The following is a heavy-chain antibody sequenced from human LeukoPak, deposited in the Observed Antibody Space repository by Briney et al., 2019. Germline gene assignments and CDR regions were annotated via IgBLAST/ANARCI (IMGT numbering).Heavy chain of an antibody. CDR2: INWNGGST. CDR1: GFTFDDYG. V-gene: IGHV3-20*04. Sequence: GGSLRLSCAASGFTFDDYGMSWVRQAPGKGLEWVSGINWNGGSTGYADSVKGRFTISRDNAKNSLYLQMNSLRAEDTALYYCARDEYCSSTSCYPFVYWGQGTLVTVSS. J-gene: IGHJ4*02. CDR3: ARDEYCSSTSCYPFVY. D-gene: IGHD2-2*01.